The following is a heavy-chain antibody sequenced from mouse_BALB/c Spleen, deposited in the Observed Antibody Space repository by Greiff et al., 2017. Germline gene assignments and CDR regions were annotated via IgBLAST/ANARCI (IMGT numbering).Heavy chain of an antibody. D-gene: IGHD2-4*01. CDR1: EYEFPSHD. Sequence: EVQLVESGGGLVQPGESLKLSCESNEYEFPSHDMSWVRKTPEKRLELVAAINSDGGSTYYPDTMERRFIISRDNTKKTLYLQMSSLRSEDTALDDCARQGGYDYGFAYWGQGTLVTVSA. CDR3: ARQGGYDYGFAY. CDR2: INSDGGST. J-gene: IGHJ3*01. V-gene: IGHV5-2*01.